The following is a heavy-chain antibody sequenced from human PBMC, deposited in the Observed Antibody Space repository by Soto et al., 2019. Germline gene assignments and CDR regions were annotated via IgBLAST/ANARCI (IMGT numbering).Heavy chain of an antibody. V-gene: IGHV1-8*02. CDR1: GGTFSSYA. D-gene: IGHD6-19*01. CDR2: MIPNIGNA. CDR3: ARGIAVAGTVDY. J-gene: IGHJ4*02. Sequence: ASVKVSCKASGGTFSSYAISWVRQAPGQGLEWMGGMIPNIGNANYAQKFQGRVTMTRNTSISTAYMELSSLRSEDTAVYYCARGIAVAGTVDYWGQGTLVTVSS.